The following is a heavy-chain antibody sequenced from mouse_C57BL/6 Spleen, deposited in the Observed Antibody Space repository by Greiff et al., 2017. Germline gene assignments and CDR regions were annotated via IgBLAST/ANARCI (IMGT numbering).Heavy chain of an antibody. CDR2: IDPSDSYT. V-gene: IGHV1-69*01. CDR3: ARSPGCYYYGD. J-gene: IGHJ2*01. CDR1: GYTFTSYW. Sequence: QVQLQQPGAELVMPGASVKLSCKASGYTFTSYWMHWVKQRPGQGLEWIGEIDPSDSYTNYNQKFKGKSTFTVDKSSSTAYMQLSSLTSEDSAVYYYARSPGCYYYGDWGQGTTLAVS. D-gene: IGHD1-1*02.